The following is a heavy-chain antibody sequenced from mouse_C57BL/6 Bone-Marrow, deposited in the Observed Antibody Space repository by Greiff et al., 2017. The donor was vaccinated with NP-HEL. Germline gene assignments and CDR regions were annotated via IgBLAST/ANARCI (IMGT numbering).Heavy chain of an antibody. V-gene: IGHV1-9*01. CDR1: GYTFTGYW. Sequence: VQLQQSGAELMKPGASVKLSCQATGYTFTGYWIEWVKQRPGPGLEWIGEIFPGRGRTNYNEQFTGKATFTADTSSNTASMQLSSLTTEDSAIYYCANLYYYYDEDAMDYWGQGTSVTVSS. CDR3: ANLYYYYDEDAMDY. CDR2: IFPGRGRT. D-gene: IGHD2-4*01. J-gene: IGHJ4*01.